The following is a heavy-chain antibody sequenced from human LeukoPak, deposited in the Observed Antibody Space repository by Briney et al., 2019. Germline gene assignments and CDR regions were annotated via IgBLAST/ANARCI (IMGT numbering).Heavy chain of an antibody. J-gene: IGHJ6*03. V-gene: IGHV1-46*01. CDR1: GYTFTGYW. D-gene: IGHD2-15*01. CDR3: ATLCCGSYYMDV. CDR2: ISPSGGSA. Sequence: GASVKVSCKAFGYTFTGYWMHWVRQAPGQGPEWMGVISPSGGSAIYAQKFKGRVTLTRDMSTSTDYLELSSLRSEDTAVYYCATLCCGSYYMDVWGKGTTVTVSS.